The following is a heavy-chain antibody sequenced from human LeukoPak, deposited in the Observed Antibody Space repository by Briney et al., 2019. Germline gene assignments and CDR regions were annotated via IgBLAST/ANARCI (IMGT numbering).Heavy chain of an antibody. CDR1: GGSFSGYY. Sequence: PSETLSLTCAVYGGSFSGYYWSWIRQPPGKGLEWIGEINHSGSTNYNPSLKSRVTISVDTSKNQFSLKLSSVTAADTAVYYCARGQRYNWNYSTLDYWGQGTLVTVSS. D-gene: IGHD1-7*01. CDR3: ARGQRYNWNYSTLDY. V-gene: IGHV4-34*01. CDR2: INHSGST. J-gene: IGHJ4*02.